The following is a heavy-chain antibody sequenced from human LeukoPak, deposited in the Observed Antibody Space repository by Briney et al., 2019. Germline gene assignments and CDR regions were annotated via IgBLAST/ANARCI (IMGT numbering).Heavy chain of an antibody. CDR3: ASDRLQWLVNY. CDR2: IYYSGST. Sequence: MSSETLSLTCTVSGGSINSGSYYWGWIRQPPGKGLEWIGSIYYSGSTYYNPSLKSRVTISVDTSKNQFSLKLSSVTAADTAVYYCASDRLQWLVNYWGQGTLVTVSS. D-gene: IGHD6-19*01. J-gene: IGHJ4*02. CDR1: GGSINSGSYY. V-gene: IGHV4-39*07.